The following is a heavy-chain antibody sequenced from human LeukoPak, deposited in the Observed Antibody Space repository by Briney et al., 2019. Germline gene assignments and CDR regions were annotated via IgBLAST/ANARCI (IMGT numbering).Heavy chain of an antibody. CDR3: ASCSGGSEYRPYYFDY. Sequence: QTGGSPRLSCAASGFTFSSYEMNWARQAPGKGLEWVSYISSSGSTIYYADSVKGRFTISRDNAKNSLYLQMNSLRAEDTAVYYCASCSGGSEYRPYYFDYWGQGTLVTVSS. D-gene: IGHD2-15*01. V-gene: IGHV3-48*03. CDR1: GFTFSSYE. J-gene: IGHJ4*02. CDR2: ISSSGSTI.